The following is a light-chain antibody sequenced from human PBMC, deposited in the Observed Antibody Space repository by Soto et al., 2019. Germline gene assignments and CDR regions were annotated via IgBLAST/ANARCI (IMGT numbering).Light chain of an antibody. CDR2: DTS. CDR1: QSLTNSF. J-gene: IGKJ5*01. V-gene: IGKV3-20*01. Sequence: EIVWTQSPGTLSLSPGERATLSCRASQSLTNSFIAWYQQKPGQAPRLLIYDTSSRATGIPDRFSGSGSGTDFTLTISRLEPEDFAVFFCQQYGTSEIIFGQGTRPEIK. CDR3: QQYGTSEII.